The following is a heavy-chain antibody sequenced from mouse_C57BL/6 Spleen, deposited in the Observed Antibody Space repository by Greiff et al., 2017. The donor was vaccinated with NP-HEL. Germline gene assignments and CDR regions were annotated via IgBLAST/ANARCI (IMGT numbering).Heavy chain of an antibody. J-gene: IGHJ2*01. CDR3: AREWGWLGFDY. D-gene: IGHD2-3*01. Sequence: VQLKQSGPELVKPGASVKMSCKASGYTFTDYNMHWVKQSHGKSLEWIGYINPNNGGTSYNQKFKGKATLTVNKSSSTAYMELRSLTSEDSAVYYCAREWGWLGFDYWGQGTTLTVSS. V-gene: IGHV1-22*01. CDR1: GYTFTDYN. CDR2: INPNNGGT.